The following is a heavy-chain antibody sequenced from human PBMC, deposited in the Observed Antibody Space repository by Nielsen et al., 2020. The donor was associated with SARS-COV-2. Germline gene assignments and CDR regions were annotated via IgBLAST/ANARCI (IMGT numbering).Heavy chain of an antibody. CDR1: GFTFSDYA. J-gene: IGHJ6*02. Sequence: SLKISCAASGFTFSDYAMHWVRQAPGKGLEWVAVVWSDGTNKYYADSVRGRFSVSRDNSKNTLYLQMYSLRAEDTAVYYCAKDRGYSYGYGGVNYHYYYGMDVWGQGTTVTVSS. D-gene: IGHD5-18*01. V-gene: IGHV3-33*06. CDR2: VWSDGTNK. CDR3: AKDRGYSYGYGGVNYHYYYGMDV.